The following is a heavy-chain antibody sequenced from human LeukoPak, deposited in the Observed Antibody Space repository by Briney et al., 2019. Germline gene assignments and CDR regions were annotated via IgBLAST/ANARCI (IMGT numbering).Heavy chain of an antibody. CDR2: INPSGGST. D-gene: IGHD6-19*01. CDR1: GYTFTSYY. V-gene: IGHV1-46*01. J-gene: IGHJ6*02. CDR3: ARDTWLARHYYYGMDV. Sequence: ASVKVSCKASGYTFTSYYMHWVRQAPGQGLEWMGIINPSGGSTSYAQKFQGRVTMTRDTSPSTVYMELSSLRSEDTAVYYCARDTWLARHYYYGMDVWGQGTTVTVSS.